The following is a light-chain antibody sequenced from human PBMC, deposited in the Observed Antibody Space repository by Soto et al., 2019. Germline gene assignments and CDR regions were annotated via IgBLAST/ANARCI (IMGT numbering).Light chain of an antibody. CDR3: QSYDSYTVI. Sequence: NFMLTQPHSVSESPGKTVTISCTRSSGSIADHYVQWYQQRPGSAPTTVIYEHNQRPSGVSDRFSGSTDGSSNSASLTISGLQTEDEADYYCQSYDSYTVIFGGGTKLTVL. V-gene: IGLV6-57*04. J-gene: IGLJ2*01. CDR2: EHN. CDR1: SGSIADHY.